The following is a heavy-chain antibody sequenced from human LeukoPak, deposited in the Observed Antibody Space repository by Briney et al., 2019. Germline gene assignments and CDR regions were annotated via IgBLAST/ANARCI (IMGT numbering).Heavy chain of an antibody. D-gene: IGHD6-19*01. CDR2: ISSNSSYI. J-gene: IGHJ4*02. Sequence: GGSLRLSCAASGFTFSSYRMNWVRRAPGKGLEWVSSISSNSSYIYYADSVKGRFTIPRDNDKNSMYLQMNSLRAEDTPVYYCAREGCGVAGHFDYWGQGTLVTVSS. V-gene: IGHV3-21*01. CDR1: GFTFSSYR. CDR3: AREGCGVAGHFDY.